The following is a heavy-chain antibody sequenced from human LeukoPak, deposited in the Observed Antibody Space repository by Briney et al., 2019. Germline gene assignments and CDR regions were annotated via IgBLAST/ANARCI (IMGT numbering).Heavy chain of an antibody. Sequence: QAGGSLRLSCAASGFTFSSYTMNWVRQAPGKGLEWVSTITTSDGNTYYADSVKGRFTVSRDNSKNTLFLQMNSLRAEDTAVYYCAKDGGLWVSAHWGDSWGRGTLVTVSS. CDR3: AKDGGLWVSAHWGDS. J-gene: IGHJ4*02. D-gene: IGHD7-27*01. V-gene: IGHV3-23*01. CDR1: GFTFSSYT. CDR2: ITTSDGNT.